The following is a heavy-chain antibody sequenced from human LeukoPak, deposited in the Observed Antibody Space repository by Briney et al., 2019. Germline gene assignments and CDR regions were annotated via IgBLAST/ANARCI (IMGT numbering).Heavy chain of an antibody. J-gene: IGHJ5*02. CDR2: VSTSNPHT. CDR3: ARDRFLWGLGNWFDL. CDR1: GYTFTNYG. D-gene: IGHD3-3*01. Sequence: ASVKVSCKTSGYTFTNYGISWVRQAPGQGLEWMGWVSTSNPHTNYAPKFRGRVIMTIDTSTTTAYPEMRSLTSDDTAVCYCARDRFLWGLGNWFDLWGQGTLVTVTS. V-gene: IGHV1-18*01.